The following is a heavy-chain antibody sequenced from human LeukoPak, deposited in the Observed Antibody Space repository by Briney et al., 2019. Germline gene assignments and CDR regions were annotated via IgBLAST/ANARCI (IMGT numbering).Heavy chain of an antibody. CDR1: GFTFSSCG. D-gene: IGHD3-22*01. Sequence: HPGGSLRLSCAASGFTFSSCGMHWVRQAPGKGLEWVAFIRYDGSNKYYADSVKGRFTISRDNSKNTLYLQMNSLRAEDTAVYYCAKDRTPYYYDSSGYPTLDYWGQGTLVTVSS. CDR3: AKDRTPYYYDSSGYPTLDY. J-gene: IGHJ4*02. V-gene: IGHV3-30*02. CDR2: IRYDGSNK.